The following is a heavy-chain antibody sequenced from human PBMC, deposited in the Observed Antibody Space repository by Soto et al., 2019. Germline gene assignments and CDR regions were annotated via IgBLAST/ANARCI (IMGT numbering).Heavy chain of an antibody. V-gene: IGHV3-30*03. J-gene: IGHJ4*02. CDR1: GFTFSMYG. CDR3: ARDRRVIPDADMDY. Sequence: QVQLVESGGGVVQPGSSLRLSCEASGFTFSMYGMHWVRQAPGKGLEWVGVIYSDGSYQYYGDSVKGRFTISRDNSNKMVYLQMTGLRLDDSALYYCARDRRVIPDADMDYWGQGVLVTVSS. D-gene: IGHD2-21*01. CDR2: IYSDGSYQ.